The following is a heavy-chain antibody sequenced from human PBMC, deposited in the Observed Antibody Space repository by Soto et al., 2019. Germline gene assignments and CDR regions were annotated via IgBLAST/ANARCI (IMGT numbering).Heavy chain of an antibody. D-gene: IGHD3-3*01. CDR1: GFTFSDYY. CDR2: ISSSGSTI. Sequence: QVQLVESGGGLVKPGGSLRLSCAASGFTFSDYYMSWIRQAPGKGLEWVSYISSSGSTIYYAATVKGRFTISRDNAKNSLYLQMNSLRAEDTAVYYCARVERYYDFWSGYLDVWGKGTTVTVSS. V-gene: IGHV3-11*01. CDR3: ARVERYYDFWSGYLDV. J-gene: IGHJ6*04.